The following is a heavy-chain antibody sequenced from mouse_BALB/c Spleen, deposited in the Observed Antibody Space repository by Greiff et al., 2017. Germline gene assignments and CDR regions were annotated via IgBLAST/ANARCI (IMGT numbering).Heavy chain of an antibody. CDR1: GYTFTDYN. D-gene: IGHD2-1*01. CDR3: ARSGGNYVGYYFDY. J-gene: IGHJ2*01. V-gene: IGHV1-18*01. Sequence: EVKLMESGPELVKPGASVKIPCKASGYTFTDYNMDWVKQSHGKSLEWIGDINPNNGGTIYNQKFKGKATLTVDKSSSTAYMELRSLTSEDTAVYYCARSGGNYVGYYFDYWGQGTTLTVSS. CDR2: INPNNGGT.